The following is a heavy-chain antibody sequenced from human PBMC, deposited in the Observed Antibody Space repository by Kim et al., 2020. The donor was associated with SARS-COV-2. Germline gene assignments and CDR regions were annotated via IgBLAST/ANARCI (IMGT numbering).Heavy chain of an antibody. V-gene: IGHV3-23*01. D-gene: IGHD1-20*01. Sequence: TYYADSVKGRFTISRDNSKNTLYLQMNSLRAEDTAVYYCAKVLTGTPGDYWGQGTLVTVSS. J-gene: IGHJ4*02. CDR3: AKVLTGTPGDY. CDR2: T.